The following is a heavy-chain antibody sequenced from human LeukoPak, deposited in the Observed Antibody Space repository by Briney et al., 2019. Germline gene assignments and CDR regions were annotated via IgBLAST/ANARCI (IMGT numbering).Heavy chain of an antibody. Sequence: GGSLRLSCAASGFTFSNAWMSWVRQAPGKGLEWVGRIKSKTDGGTTDYAAPVKGRFTISRDDSKNTLYLQMNSLKTEDTAVYYCTTVSEHTYYYDSSGWPYYFDYWGQGTLVTVSS. CDR3: TTVSEHTYYYDSSGWPYYFDY. CDR1: GFTFSNAW. D-gene: IGHD3-22*01. V-gene: IGHV3-15*01. J-gene: IGHJ4*02. CDR2: IKSKTDGGTT.